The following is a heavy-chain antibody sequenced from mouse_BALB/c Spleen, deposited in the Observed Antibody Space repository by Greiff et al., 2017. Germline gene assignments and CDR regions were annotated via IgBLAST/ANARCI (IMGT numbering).Heavy chain of an antibody. CDR2: ISDGGSYT. J-gene: IGHJ2*01. V-gene: IGHV5-4*02. CDR3: AREGFDY. CDR1: GFTFSDYY. Sequence: EVKLEESGGGLVKPGGSLKLSCAASGFTFSDYYMYWVRQTPEKRLEWVATISDGGSYTYYPDSVKGRFTISRDNAKNNLYLQMSSLKSEDTAMYYCAREGFDYWGQGTTLTVSS.